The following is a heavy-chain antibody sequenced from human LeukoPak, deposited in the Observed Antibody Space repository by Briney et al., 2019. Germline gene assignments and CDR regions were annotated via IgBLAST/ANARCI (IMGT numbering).Heavy chain of an antibody. CDR3: AKGRTSAYYYMDV. D-gene: IGHD1-7*01. CDR1: GFTFNNYG. J-gene: IGHJ6*03. Sequence: GGSLRLSCAASGFTFNNYGMSWVRQAPGKGLQWVSSISDSGGSTYYADSVKGRFTISRDSSKNTLYLQMNSLRAEDTAVYYCAKGRTSAYYYMDVWGKGTTVTVSS. CDR2: ISDSGGST. V-gene: IGHV3-23*01.